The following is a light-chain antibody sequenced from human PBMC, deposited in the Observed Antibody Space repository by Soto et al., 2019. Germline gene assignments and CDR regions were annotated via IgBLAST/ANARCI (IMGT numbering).Light chain of an antibody. CDR2: GAS. CDR1: QSVADK. Sequence: EIVMTQSPATLSVSPGERATLSCRPSQSVADKLAWYQQKPGQAPRLLIYGASTRATGIPARFSGSGSGTAFTLTISSLQTEDFAIYYCQQYNNWPLTLGGGTKVEIK. CDR3: QQYNNWPLT. V-gene: IGKV3-15*01. J-gene: IGKJ4*01.